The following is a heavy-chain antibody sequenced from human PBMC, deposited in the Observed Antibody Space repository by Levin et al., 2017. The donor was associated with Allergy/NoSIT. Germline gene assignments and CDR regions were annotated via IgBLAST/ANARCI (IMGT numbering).Heavy chain of an antibody. J-gene: IGHJ4*02. Sequence: GGSLRLSCAASGFTFSDYYMSWIRQAPGKGLEWVSYITSSGTTVYYADSVKGRFTISRDNAKNSLFLQMNSLRAEDTAVYYCARDLAPSTITSDFDYWGQGTLVTVSS. V-gene: IGHV3-11*01. CDR3: ARDLAPSTITSDFDY. D-gene: IGHD4-11*01. CDR2: ITSSGTTV. CDR1: GFTFSDYY.